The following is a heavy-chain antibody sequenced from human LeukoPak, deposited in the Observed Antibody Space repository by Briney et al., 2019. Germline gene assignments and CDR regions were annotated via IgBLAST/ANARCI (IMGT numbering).Heavy chain of an antibody. Sequence: PGGSLRLSCAASGFTVSSNYMIWVRQAPGKGLEWVSVIYSGGSTYYADSVKGRLTISRDNSKNTLYLQMNSLRPEDTAVYYCARNSVGGSFFDYWGQGILVTVSS. D-gene: IGHD3-16*01. CDR1: GFTVSSNY. J-gene: IGHJ4*02. CDR3: ARNSVGGSFFDY. CDR2: IYSGGST. V-gene: IGHV3-53*05.